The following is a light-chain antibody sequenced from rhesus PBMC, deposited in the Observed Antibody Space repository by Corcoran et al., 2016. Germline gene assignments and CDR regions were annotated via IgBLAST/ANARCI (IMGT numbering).Light chain of an antibody. CDR3: QQYYSSPYS. J-gene: IGKJ2*01. V-gene: IGKV4-1*01. Sequence: DIVMTQSPDSLAVSLGERVTINCKSSQSLLYSSNNKNYLAWYQPQPGQAPKLLIYWASTRESGVPNRVRCSVSGTDFTLTISGLQAEDVAVYYCQQYYSSPYSFGQGTKVEIK. CDR2: WAS. CDR1: QSLLYSSNNKNY.